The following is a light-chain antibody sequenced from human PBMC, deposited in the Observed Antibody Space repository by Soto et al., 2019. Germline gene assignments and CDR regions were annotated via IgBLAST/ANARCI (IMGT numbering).Light chain of an antibody. V-gene: IGLV1-51*01. Sequence: SALPQAPSVSAAPGQKVTISCSGSSSNIGNNYVSWYQHLPGTAPKLLIYDNNERPSGIPDRFSGSKSGTSATLGITGLQTGDEADYYCGTWDTSLSAVVFGGGTKVTVL. CDR2: DNN. CDR1: SSNIGNNY. J-gene: IGLJ2*01. CDR3: GTWDTSLSAVV.